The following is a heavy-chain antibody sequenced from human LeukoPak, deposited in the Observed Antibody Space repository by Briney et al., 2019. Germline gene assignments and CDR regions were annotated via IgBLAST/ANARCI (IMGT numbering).Heavy chain of an antibody. Sequence: GGSLRLSCAASGFTFSRYGMHWVRQAPGKGLEWVAVIWSDGTNKYYADSVKGRFTISRDNSQNTLYLQMNSLRAEDTAVYYCARAFVLWFGNAFDIWGQGTMVTVSS. CDR2: IWSDGTNK. D-gene: IGHD3-10*01. J-gene: IGHJ3*02. V-gene: IGHV3-33*01. CDR1: GFTFSRYG. CDR3: ARAFVLWFGNAFDI.